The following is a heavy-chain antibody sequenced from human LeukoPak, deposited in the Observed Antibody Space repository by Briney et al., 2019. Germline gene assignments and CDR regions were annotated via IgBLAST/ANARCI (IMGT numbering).Heavy chain of an antibody. CDR2: IYYSGST. Sequence: PSETLSLTCTVSGGSISSGDYYWSWIRQPPGKGLEWIGYIYYSGSTYYNPSLKSRFTISLDTSKNQFSLKLSSVTAADTAVYYCARVPSGCEFDYWGQGTLVTVSS. J-gene: IGHJ4*02. CDR3: ARVPSGCEFDY. D-gene: IGHD3-10*01. V-gene: IGHV4-30-4*01. CDR1: GGSISSGDYY.